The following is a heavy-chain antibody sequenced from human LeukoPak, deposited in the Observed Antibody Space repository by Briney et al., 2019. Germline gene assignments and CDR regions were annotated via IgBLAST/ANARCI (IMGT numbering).Heavy chain of an antibody. Sequence: GGSLRLSCTASGFTFGDYAMSWFRQAPGKGLEWVGFIRSKAYGGTTEYAASVKGRFTISRDDSKSIAYLQMNSLKTEDTAVYYCTRALGEDYYDSRDKYYFDYWGQGVLVTVSS. CDR1: GFTFGDYA. J-gene: IGHJ4*02. V-gene: IGHV3-49*03. CDR3: TRALGEDYYDSRDKYYFDY. D-gene: IGHD3-22*01. CDR2: IRSKAYGGTT.